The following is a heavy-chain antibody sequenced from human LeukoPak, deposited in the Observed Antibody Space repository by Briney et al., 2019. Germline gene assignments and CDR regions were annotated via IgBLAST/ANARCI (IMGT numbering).Heavy chain of an antibody. V-gene: IGHV3-21*01. D-gene: IGHD1-26*01. J-gene: IGHJ4*02. CDR3: ARVIPRAEGKPGPFDY. CDR1: GFTFSSYS. CDR2: ISSSSSYI. Sequence: GGSLRLSCAAYGFTFSSYSMNWVRQAPGKGLEWVSSISSSSSYIYYADSVKGRFTISRDNAKNSLYLQMNSLRAEDTAVYYCARVIPRAEGKPGPFDYWGQGTLATVSS.